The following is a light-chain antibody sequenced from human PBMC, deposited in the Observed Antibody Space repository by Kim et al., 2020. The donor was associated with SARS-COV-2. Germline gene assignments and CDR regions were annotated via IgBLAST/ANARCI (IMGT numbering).Light chain of an antibody. V-gene: IGKV1-5*03. Sequence: SGGAAVPTTCRARQIISNLFPYYPQKPRNPPMLLYYKASSLEGRLPSRFGRSASATEFTLTLSSLHPDDYATYYSQQYNCYPFTFGQGTRLEIK. CDR1: QIISNL. J-gene: IGKJ5*01. CDR3: QQYNCYPFT. CDR2: KAS.